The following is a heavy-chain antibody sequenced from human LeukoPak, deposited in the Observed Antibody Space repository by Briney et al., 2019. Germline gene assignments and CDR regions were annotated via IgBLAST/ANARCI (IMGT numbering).Heavy chain of an antibody. CDR1: GLSVSHNY. CDR2: ISSSGSTI. Sequence: GGSLRLSCAASGLSVSHNYMTWVRQAPGKGLEWVSYISSSGSTIYYADSVKGRFTISRDNAKNSLYLQMNSLRAEDTAVYYCAKDLPSAYPRHYCSSTSCPKNAFDIWGQGTMVTVSS. J-gene: IGHJ3*02. V-gene: IGHV3-11*04. CDR3: AKDLPSAYPRHYCSSTSCPKNAFDI. D-gene: IGHD2-2*01.